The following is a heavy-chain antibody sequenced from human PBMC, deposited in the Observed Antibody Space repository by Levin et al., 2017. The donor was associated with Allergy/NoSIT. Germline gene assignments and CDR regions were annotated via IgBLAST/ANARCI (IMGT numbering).Heavy chain of an antibody. CDR3: ARHRFTMNIHDGFDI. V-gene: IGHV3-20*01. Sequence: GGSLRLSCAASGFTFDDYGMSWVRQAPGKGLEWVSGINWNGGSTGYADSVKGRLTISRDNAKNSLYLQMNSLRAEATALYHSARHRFTMNIHDGFDIWGKGTMVIVSS. CDR2: INWNGGST. J-gene: IGHJ3*02. CDR1: GFTFDDYG. D-gene: IGHD2/OR15-2a*01.